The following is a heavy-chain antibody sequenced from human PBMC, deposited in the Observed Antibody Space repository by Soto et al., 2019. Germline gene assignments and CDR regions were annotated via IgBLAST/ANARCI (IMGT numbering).Heavy chain of an antibody. V-gene: IGHV1-69*02. Sequence: QVHLVQSGAEVKKPGSSVKVSCKASGGTFNTLTISWVRQAPGQGLEWMGRIIPVLDIANYAQNFQGRVTITADKSTSTAYMEVSSLRSEDTATYYCAVYCGRGSYQTDSWGQGTLVIVSS. J-gene: IGHJ4*02. CDR2: IIPVLDIA. D-gene: IGHD2-21*01. CDR3: AVYCGRGSYQTDS. CDR1: GGTFNTLT.